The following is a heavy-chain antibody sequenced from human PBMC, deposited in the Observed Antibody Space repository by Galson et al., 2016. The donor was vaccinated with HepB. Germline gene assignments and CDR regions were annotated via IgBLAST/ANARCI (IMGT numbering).Heavy chain of an antibody. J-gene: IGHJ4*02. D-gene: IGHD4-17*01. CDR1: GYSFTNYW. CDR3: ARTTTVTTFDY. CDR2: IYPRDSDT. Sequence: QSGAEVKKPGESLKISCKGSGYSFTNYWIGWVRQMPGKGLEWMGIIYPRDSDTRYSPSFQGQVTISANKSISTADLQWSSLKASDTALYYCARTTTVTTFDYCGQGTLVTVSS. V-gene: IGHV5-51*01.